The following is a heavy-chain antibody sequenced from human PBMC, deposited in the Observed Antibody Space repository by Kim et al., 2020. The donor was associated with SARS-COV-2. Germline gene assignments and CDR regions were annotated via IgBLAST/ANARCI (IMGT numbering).Heavy chain of an antibody. CDR1: GFSVSGDC. CDR2: SYAGGDT. V-gene: IGHV3-53*01. J-gene: IGHJ6*02. CDR3: ARGMKTVTRYYYYGLDV. D-gene: IGHD4-17*01. Sequence: GGSLRLSCAASGFSVSGDCMTWVRQAPGKGLEWVSVSYAGGDTKYADSVKGRFTISRDNSQNTLFLQMKYLRPEDTAVYYCARGMKTVTRYYYYGLDVWGQGTTVTVSS.